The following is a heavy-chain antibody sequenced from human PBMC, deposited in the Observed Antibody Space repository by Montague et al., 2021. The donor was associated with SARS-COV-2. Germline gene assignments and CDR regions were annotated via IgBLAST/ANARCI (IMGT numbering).Heavy chain of an antibody. CDR3: ARDWAVLTRDGYNYGWFDP. D-gene: IGHD5-24*01. V-gene: IGHV4-59*01. Sequence: SETLSLTCSVSGGSISGYCWSWIRQSLGKGLEWVGYIYYTGGTNYNPSLESRVTISLNTSKNQFSLRLSSVTPADTAVYYCARDWAVLTRDGYNYGWFDPWGPGTLVTVSS. CDR2: IYYTGGT. J-gene: IGHJ5*02. CDR1: GGSISGYC.